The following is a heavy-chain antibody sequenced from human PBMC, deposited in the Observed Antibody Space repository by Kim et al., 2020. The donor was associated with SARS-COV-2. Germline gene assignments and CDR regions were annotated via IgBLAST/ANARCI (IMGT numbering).Heavy chain of an antibody. D-gene: IGHD2-15*01. CDR3: AGDFLAATFDY. J-gene: IGHJ4*02. CDR2: NK. Sequence: NKDVADSGKGRFTITRNNSKNTLYQQMNSLRAEDTAVYYCAGDFLAATFDYWGQGTLVTVSS. V-gene: IGHV3-33*01.